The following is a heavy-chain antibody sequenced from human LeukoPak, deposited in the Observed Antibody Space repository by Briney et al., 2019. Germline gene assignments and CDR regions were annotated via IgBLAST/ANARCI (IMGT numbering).Heavy chain of an antibody. CDR1: GGTFSSYA. J-gene: IGHJ4*02. D-gene: IGHD3-10*01. CDR3: ARDPLPYYYGSGSFDY. V-gene: IGHV1-69*05. Sequence: GASVKVSCKASGGTFSSYAISWVRQAPGQGLEWMGGIIPIFGTANYAQKLQGRVTMTTDTSTSTAYMELRSLRSDDTAVYYCARDPLPYYYGSGSFDYWGQGTLVTVSS. CDR2: IIPIFGTA.